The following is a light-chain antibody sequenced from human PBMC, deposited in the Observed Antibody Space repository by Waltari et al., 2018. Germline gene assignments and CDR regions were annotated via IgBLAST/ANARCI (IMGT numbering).Light chain of an antibody. J-gene: IGKJ1*01. CDR1: QSISSY. CDR3: QQSYNTPWT. CDR2: AAS. Sequence: DIQMTQSPSSLSASVGERVTITCRASQSISSYLNWNQQKPGKAPKLLIYAASNLQSGVPSRFSGSGSGTDFTLTISSLQPEDFATYYCQQSYNTPWTFSQGTKVGIK. V-gene: IGKV1-39*01.